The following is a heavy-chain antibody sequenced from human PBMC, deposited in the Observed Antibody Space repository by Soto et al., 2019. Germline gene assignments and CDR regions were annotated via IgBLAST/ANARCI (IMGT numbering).Heavy chain of an antibody. J-gene: IGHJ4*02. Sequence: ASVKVSCKASGYTFTSYGITWLRQASGQGLEWMGWISAYNGDTNYAQKLQGRVTMTTDTSTSTAYMELRSLISDDTAVYYCARAQPNWNYVGYSLYWGQGTLVTVSS. CDR1: GYTFTSYG. D-gene: IGHD1-7*01. CDR3: ARAQPNWNYVGYSLY. CDR2: ISAYNGDT. V-gene: IGHV1-18*01.